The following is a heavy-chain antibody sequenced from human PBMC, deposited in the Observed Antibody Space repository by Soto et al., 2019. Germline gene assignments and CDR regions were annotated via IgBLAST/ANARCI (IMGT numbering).Heavy chain of an antibody. CDR2: IYHSGST. J-gene: IGHJ6*02. CDR3: AGEIAHGGMDV. D-gene: IGHD6-13*01. Sequence: ASETLSLTCAVSGGSISSGGYSWSWIRQPPGKGLEWIGYIYHSGSTYYNPSLKSRVTISVDRSKNQFSLKLSSVTAADTAVYYCAGEIAHGGMDVWGQGTTVTVS. V-gene: IGHV4-30-2*01. CDR1: GGSISSGGYS.